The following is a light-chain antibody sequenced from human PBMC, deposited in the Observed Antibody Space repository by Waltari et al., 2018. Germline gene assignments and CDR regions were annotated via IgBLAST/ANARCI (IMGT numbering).Light chain of an antibody. Sequence: IVLTQSPGTLSLSPGERATLPCTASQTVSRSLAWYQQKPGPAPKLPIYGASTRANGIPDRFTGSGSGTDFSLTISSLEPEDFAIYFCQHYVRLPATFGQGTKVEIK. V-gene: IGKV3-20*01. CDR3: QHYVRLPAT. CDR2: GAS. J-gene: IGKJ1*01. CDR1: QTVSRS.